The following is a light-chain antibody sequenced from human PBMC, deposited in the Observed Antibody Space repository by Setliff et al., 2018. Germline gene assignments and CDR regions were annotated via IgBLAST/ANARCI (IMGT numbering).Light chain of an antibody. Sequence: QSAPTQPASVSGSPGQSITISCTGTSSDVGAYNYVSWYQQHPGKAPKLMIYDVSNRPSGVSNRFSGSKFGNTASLTISGLQAEDEADYYCNSYTRSTTYGVGNGTKV. CDR2: DVS. CDR3: NSYTRSTTYG. J-gene: IGLJ1*01. V-gene: IGLV2-14*01. CDR1: SSDVGAYNY.